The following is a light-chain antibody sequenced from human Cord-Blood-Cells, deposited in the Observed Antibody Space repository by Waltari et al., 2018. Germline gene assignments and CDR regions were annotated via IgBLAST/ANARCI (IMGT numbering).Light chain of an antibody. J-gene: IGKJ2*01. CDR3: QQYYSTPYT. V-gene: IGKV4-1*01. CDR2: WAS. Sequence: IVMTQSPDSLAVSLGERATINCKSSQSVLYSSNNKNYLAWYQQKPGQPPKLLIYWASTRESGVPDRFSGSGSGTDFTLTISSLQAEDVAVYYCQQYYSTPYTFGQWTKLEIK. CDR1: QSVLYSSNNKNY.